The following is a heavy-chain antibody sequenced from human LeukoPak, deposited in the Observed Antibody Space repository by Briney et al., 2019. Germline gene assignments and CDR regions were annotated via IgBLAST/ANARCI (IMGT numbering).Heavy chain of an antibody. CDR2: IYSGGRT. J-gene: IGHJ4*02. CDR3: ATDYCSSTSCYTGDY. D-gene: IGHD2-2*02. V-gene: IGHV3-53*01. CDR1: GFTVSSNY. Sequence: GGSLRLSCAASGFTVSSNYMSWVRQAPGKGLEWVSVIYSGGRTYYADSVKGRFTISRDNSKNTLYLQMNSLRAEDTAVYYCATDYCSSTSCYTGDYWGQGTLVTVSS.